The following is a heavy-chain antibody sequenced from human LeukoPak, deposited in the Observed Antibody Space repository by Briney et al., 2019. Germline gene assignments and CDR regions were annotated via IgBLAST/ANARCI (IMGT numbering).Heavy chain of an antibody. V-gene: IGHV1-2*02. CDR3: AREDSGSSDFAY. CDR2: INPNSGGT. CDR1: GYTFTGYY. D-gene: IGHD1-26*01. Sequence: ASVKVSWKASGYTFTGYYMHWVRQTPGQGLEWMGWINPNSGGTNYAQKYQGRVTMTGDTSISTAYVELSRLRSDDTAVYYCAREDSGSSDFAYWGEGTLVTVSS. J-gene: IGHJ4*02.